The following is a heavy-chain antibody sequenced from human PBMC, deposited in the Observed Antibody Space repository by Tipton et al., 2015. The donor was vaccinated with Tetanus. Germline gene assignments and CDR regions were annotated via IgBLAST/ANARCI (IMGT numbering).Heavy chain of an antibody. D-gene: IGHD1-20*01. J-gene: IGHJ4*02. V-gene: IGHV3-53*01. CDR2: IYTGGSA. Sequence: GSLRLSCAASGVTVSGNYMSWVRQAPGKGLEWVSVIYTGGSADCTDSVKGRFTISRDNSNNSLSLQMNSLRIDDTALYYCAFRTNWRFSRGFDCWGQGILVTVSS. CDR1: GVTVSGNY. CDR3: AFRTNWRFSRGFDC.